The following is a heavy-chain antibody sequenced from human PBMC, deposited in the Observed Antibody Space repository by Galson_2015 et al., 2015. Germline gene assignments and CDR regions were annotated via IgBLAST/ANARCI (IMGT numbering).Heavy chain of an antibody. Sequence: SLRLSCAASGFTFSSYGMHWVRQAPGKGLEWVAVIWYDGSNKYYADSVKGRSTISRDNSKNTLYLQMNSLRAEDTAVYYCARDGPQLVRGYLFHYGMDVWGQGTPVTVSS. CDR2: IWYDGSNK. V-gene: IGHV3-33*01. D-gene: IGHD6-13*01. J-gene: IGHJ6*02. CDR1: GFTFSSYG. CDR3: ARDGPQLVRGYLFHYGMDV.